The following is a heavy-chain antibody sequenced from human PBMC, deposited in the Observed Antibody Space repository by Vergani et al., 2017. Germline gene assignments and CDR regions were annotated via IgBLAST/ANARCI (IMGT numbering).Heavy chain of an antibody. Sequence: QVQLEESGPGLVKPSETLSLTCTVSGGSFNTYYWSWIRQSPGKGLEWIGYIYSTGSTNYNPSLKSRVTMSVDTSKNQFSLKLRSVTAAATAVYFCARVMYRDEASTGYRLEGMDIWGQGTTVTISS. V-gene: IGHV4-59*13. CDR1: GGSFNTYY. D-gene: IGHD3-9*01. J-gene: IGHJ6*02. CDR2: IYSTGST. CDR3: ARVMYRDEASTGYRLEGMDI.